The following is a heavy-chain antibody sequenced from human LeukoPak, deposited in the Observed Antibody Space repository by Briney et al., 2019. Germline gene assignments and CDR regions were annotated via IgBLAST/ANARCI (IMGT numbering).Heavy chain of an antibody. CDR2: ISGSGGTT. J-gene: IGHJ4*02. Sequence: PGGSLRLSCAASGFTFSSYVMSWVRQPPGKGLEWVSPISGSGGTTYYAESVKGRFTISRDNSKNTLYLQMNSLRAEDTAVYYCANGGGQLWLSSAYYWGQGTLVTVSS. CDR1: GFTFSSYV. CDR3: ANGGGQLWLSSAYY. D-gene: IGHD5-18*01. V-gene: IGHV3-23*01.